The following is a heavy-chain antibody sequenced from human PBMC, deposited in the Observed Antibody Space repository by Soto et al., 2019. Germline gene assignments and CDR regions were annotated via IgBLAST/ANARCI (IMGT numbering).Heavy chain of an antibody. CDR3: ARGSLGYCSGDSCYSSWFDP. CDR1: GGTFSSYT. CDR2: IIPILGIA. D-gene: IGHD2-15*01. V-gene: IGHV1-69*02. Sequence: QVQLVQSGAEVKKPGSSVKVSCKASGGTFSSYTISWVRQAPGQGLEWMGRIIPILGIANYAQKFQGRVTITADKSTSTAYMELSSLRSEDTAVYYCARGSLGYCSGDSCYSSWFDPWGQGTLVTVSS. J-gene: IGHJ5*02.